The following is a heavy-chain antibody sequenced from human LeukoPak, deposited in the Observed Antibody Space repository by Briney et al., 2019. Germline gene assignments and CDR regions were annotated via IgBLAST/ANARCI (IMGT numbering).Heavy chain of an antibody. Sequence: PGGSLRLSCAVSGFTFSTYWMSWVRQAPGKGLEWVANIKQDGSEKYYVDSVKGRFTISRDNGKSSLYLQMNSLRVEDTAVYYCARSPTVGAGYWGQGTLVTVSS. CDR1: GFTFSTYW. V-gene: IGHV3-7*01. CDR2: IKQDGSEK. J-gene: IGHJ4*02. CDR3: ARSPTVGAGY. D-gene: IGHD3-3*01.